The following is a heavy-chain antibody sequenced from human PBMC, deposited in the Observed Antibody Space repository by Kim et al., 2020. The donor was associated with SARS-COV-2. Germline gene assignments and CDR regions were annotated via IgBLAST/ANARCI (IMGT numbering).Heavy chain of an antibody. CDR1: GGSISSSNW. V-gene: IGHV4-4*02. CDR3: ARDRGDFWSGYFDY. CDR2: FYHSGST. Sequence: SETLSLTCAVSGGSISSSNWWSWVRQPPGKGLEWIGEFYHSGSTNYNPSLKSRVTISVDKSKNQFSLKLSSVTAADTAVYYCARDRGDFWSGYFDYWGQGTLVTVSS. J-gene: IGHJ4*02. D-gene: IGHD3-3*01.